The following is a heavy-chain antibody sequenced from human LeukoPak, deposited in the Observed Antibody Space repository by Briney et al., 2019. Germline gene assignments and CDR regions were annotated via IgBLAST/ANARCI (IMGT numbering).Heavy chain of an antibody. CDR3: AKEPYSSGCFDP. Sequence: TGGSLRVSCAASGFTFSNYTMSWVRQALGKGLECVSAISGNSGRTYYADSVKGRFTISRDNSKNTLYLQMNSLRAEDTAVYYCAKEPYSSGCFDPWGQGTLVTVSS. D-gene: IGHD6-19*01. CDR2: ISGNSGRT. V-gene: IGHV3-23*01. CDR1: GFTFSNYT. J-gene: IGHJ5*02.